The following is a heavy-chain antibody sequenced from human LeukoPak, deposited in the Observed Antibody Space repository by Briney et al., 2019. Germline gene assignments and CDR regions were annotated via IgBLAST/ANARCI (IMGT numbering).Heavy chain of an antibody. CDR1: GGSISRTGYY. V-gene: IGHV4-39*01. CDR3: ATELRYFDWLFPNYFDS. CDR2: TYHTGTT. Sequence: TLSLTCTVSGGSISRTGYYWGWIRQPPGKGLEWIGSTYHTGTTYYSSSLKSRVTISVDTSKNQFSLKLTSVTAADTAVYFCATELRYFDWLFPNYFDSWGQGTLVTVSS. D-gene: IGHD3-9*01. J-gene: IGHJ4*02.